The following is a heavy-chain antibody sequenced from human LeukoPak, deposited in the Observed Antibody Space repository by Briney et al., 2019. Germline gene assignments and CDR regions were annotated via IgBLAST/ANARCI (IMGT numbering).Heavy chain of an antibody. CDR3: ARVRVVVQAGFDP. CDR1: GGSISSSSYY. CDR2: IYYSGST. J-gene: IGHJ5*02. V-gene: IGHV4-39*07. D-gene: IGHD2-2*01. Sequence: ASETLSLTCTVSGGSISSSSYYWGWIRQPPGKGLEWIGSIYYSGSTYYNPSLKSRVTISVATSKNQFSPKLSSVTAADTAVYYCARVRVVVQAGFDPWGQGTLVTVSS.